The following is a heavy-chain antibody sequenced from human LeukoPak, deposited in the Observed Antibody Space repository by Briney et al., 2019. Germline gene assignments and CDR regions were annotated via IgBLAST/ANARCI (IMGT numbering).Heavy chain of an antibody. Sequence: KPSETLSLTCTVSGGSIDGGNYYWSWIRQPAGKGPEWIGRIDTSGTTSYNPSLKSRVTISVDTSKNQFSLKLRSVTAADTAVYYCARDGSGLWFDPWGQGTLVTVSS. V-gene: IGHV4-61*02. CDR1: GGSIDGGNYY. CDR2: IDTSGTT. J-gene: IGHJ5*02. CDR3: ARDGSGLWFDP.